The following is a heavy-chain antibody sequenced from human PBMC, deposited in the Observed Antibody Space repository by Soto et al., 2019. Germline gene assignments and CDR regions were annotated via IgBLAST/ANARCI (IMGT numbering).Heavy chain of an antibody. CDR1: GYSISSSNW. V-gene: IGHV4-28*01. J-gene: IGHJ4*02. CDR3: ARREIQGPIDY. Sequence: QVQLQESGPGLVKPSDTLSLTCAVSGYSISSSNWWGWIRQPPGKGLEWIGYIYYSGTTYYNPSLKSRGTMAVDTAKNQFSLKLTSVTAVDTAVYYCARREIQGPIDYWGQGTLVTVSS. D-gene: IGHD1-26*01. CDR2: IYYSGTT.